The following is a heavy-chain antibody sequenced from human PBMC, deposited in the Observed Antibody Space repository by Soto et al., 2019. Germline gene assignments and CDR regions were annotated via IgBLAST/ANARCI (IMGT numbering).Heavy chain of an antibody. Sequence: SETLSLTCSVSGTSIRGYYWTWIRQPPGKGLAWIGYIYYTGTTKYNPSLKSRVTISVDTSKNQFSLRLNSVTAADAAVYYCAREVSSFGSNHFDSWRRGALVTVSS. CDR2: IYYTGTT. CDR3: AREVSSFGSNHFDS. J-gene: IGHJ4*02. D-gene: IGHD3-10*01. V-gene: IGHV4-59*01. CDR1: GTSIRGYY.